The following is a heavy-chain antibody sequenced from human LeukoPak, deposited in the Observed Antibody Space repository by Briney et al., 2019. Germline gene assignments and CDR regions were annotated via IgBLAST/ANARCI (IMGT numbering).Heavy chain of an antibody. V-gene: IGHV4-39*07. CDR1: GGSISSNTFY. CDR3: ARVRVADFDY. CDR2: IYYSGST. Sequence: SETLSLTCTVSGGSISSNTFYWGWIRQPPGKGLEWIGSIYYSGSTFYNPSLKSRVSISVDTSRNQFSLKLNSVTAADTALYYCARVRVADFDYWGQGTLVTVSS. J-gene: IGHJ4*02. D-gene: IGHD2-15*01.